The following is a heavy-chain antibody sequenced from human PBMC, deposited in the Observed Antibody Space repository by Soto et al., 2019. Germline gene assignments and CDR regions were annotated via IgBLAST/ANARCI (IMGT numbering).Heavy chain of an antibody. Sequence: VASVKVSCKASGYTFTSYDINWVRQATGQGLEWMGWMNPNSGNTGYAQKFQGRVTMTRNTSISTAYMELSSLRSEDTAVYYCARGAGYCSSTSCFYSFDPWGQGTLVTVSS. V-gene: IGHV1-8*01. J-gene: IGHJ5*02. D-gene: IGHD2-2*01. CDR1: GYTFTSYD. CDR2: MNPNSGNT. CDR3: ARGAGYCSSTSCFYSFDP.